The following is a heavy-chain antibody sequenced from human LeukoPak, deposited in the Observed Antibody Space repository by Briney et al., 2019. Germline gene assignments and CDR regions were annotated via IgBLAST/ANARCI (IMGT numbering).Heavy chain of an antibody. D-gene: IGHD6-13*01. V-gene: IGHV1-69*13. Sequence: SVKVSCKASGYTFNNYAISWLRQAPGQGLEWMGGIIPILGTPNYAQKFQGRVTITADESTSTTHMELRSLRSEDTAVYYCARVSNRGGIIAAAGTLDYWGQGTLVTVSS. CDR1: GYTFNNYA. J-gene: IGHJ4*02. CDR2: IIPILGTP. CDR3: ARVSNRGGIIAAAGTLDY.